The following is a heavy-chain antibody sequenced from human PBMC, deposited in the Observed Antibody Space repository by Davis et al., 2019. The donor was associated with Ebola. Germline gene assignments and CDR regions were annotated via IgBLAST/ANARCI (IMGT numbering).Heavy chain of an antibody. Sequence: GESLKISCAASGFSSSNCWMSWVRQAPGKGLEWVANIKEDGSEKYYVDSVKGRFTISRDNAKNSLYLQMNSLRVEDTAMYYCAREMRGTADSHWGQGTLVTVSS. D-gene: IGHD1/OR15-1a*01. CDR2: IKEDGSEK. J-gene: IGHJ4*02. V-gene: IGHV3-7*01. CDR3: AREMRGTADSH. CDR1: GFSSSNCW.